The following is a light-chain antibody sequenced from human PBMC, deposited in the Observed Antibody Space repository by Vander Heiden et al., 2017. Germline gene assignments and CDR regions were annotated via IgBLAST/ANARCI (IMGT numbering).Light chain of an antibody. CDR3: SSYTSSPTLV. V-gene: IGLV2-14*01. CDR2: DVS. CDR1: SSAVGAYNY. Sequence: SALTQPASVSGSPGQSITISCTGTSSAVGAYNYVSWYQQHPGKAPKLSIYDVSDRPSGVSNRFSGSKSGNTASLTISGLQAEDEADYYCSSYTSSPTLVFGGGTKLTVL. J-gene: IGLJ2*01.